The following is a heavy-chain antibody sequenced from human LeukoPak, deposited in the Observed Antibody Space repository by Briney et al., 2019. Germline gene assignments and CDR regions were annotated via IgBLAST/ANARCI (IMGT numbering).Heavy chain of an antibody. V-gene: IGHV3-74*01. D-gene: IGHD1-26*01. CDR3: ARAGWELKADAFDI. J-gene: IGHJ3*02. CDR2: VNSYGSST. Sequence: GGALDLPCAGSGFPFSSYWMHGARPAPGKGVVGVSRVNSYGSSTIYADSVKGRFTISSDNAKNTLYLQMNSLRAEDTAVYYCARAGWELKADAFDIWGQGTTVTVAS. CDR1: GFPFSSYW.